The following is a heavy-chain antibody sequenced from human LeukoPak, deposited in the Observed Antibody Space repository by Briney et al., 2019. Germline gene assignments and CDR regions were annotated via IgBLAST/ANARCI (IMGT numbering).Heavy chain of an antibody. Sequence: PSETLSLTCAVSGGSISSGGYSWSWIRQPPGTGLEWIGYIYHSGSTYYNPSLKSRVTISVDRSKNQFSLKLSSVTAADTAVYYCARGWAAVASNYYYGMDVWGQGTTVTVSS. CDR1: GGSISSGGYS. J-gene: IGHJ6*02. D-gene: IGHD1-26*01. CDR2: IYHSGST. V-gene: IGHV4-30-2*01. CDR3: ARGWAAVASNYYYGMDV.